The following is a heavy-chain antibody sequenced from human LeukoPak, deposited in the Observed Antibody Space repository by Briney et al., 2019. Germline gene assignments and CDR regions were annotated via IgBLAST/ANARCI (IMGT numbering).Heavy chain of an antibody. CDR3: ARVVRGVIIESSWFDP. CDR1: GYTFTSYG. CDR2: ISAYNGNT. Sequence: GASVKVSCKASGYTFTSYGISWVRQAPGQGLGWMGWISAYNGNTNYAQKLQGRVTMTTETSTSTAYMEQRSLRSDDTAVYYCARVVRGVIIESSWFDPWGQGTLVTVSS. V-gene: IGHV1-18*01. J-gene: IGHJ5*02. D-gene: IGHD3-10*01.